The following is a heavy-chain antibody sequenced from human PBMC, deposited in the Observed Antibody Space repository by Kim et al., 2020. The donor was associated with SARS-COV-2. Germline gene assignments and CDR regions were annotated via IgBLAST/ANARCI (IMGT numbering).Heavy chain of an antibody. CDR1: GGTFSSYA. V-gene: IGHV1-69*13. CDR3: ARDKLGGGPRYYYGSGIQAYFDL. Sequence: SVKVSCKASGGTFSSYAISWVRQAPGQGLEWMGGIIPIFGTANYAQKFQGRVTITADESTSTAYMELSSLRSEDTAVYYCARDKLGGGPRYYYGSGIQAYFDLWGRGTLVTVSS. D-gene: IGHD3-10*01. CDR2: IIPIFGTA. J-gene: IGHJ2*01.